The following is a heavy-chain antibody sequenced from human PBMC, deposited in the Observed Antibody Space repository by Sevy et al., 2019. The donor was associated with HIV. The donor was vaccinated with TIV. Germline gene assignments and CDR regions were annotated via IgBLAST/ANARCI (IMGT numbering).Heavy chain of an antibody. CDR1: GFTFSDYA. Sequence: GGSLRLSCAASGFTFSDYAMSWVRQAPGKGLEWVSGINWSGSNTGYADSVKGRFTISRDDAKNSLYLQMKSLRAEDTALYYCARNTYYLGTTGFGAFDLWGQGTLVTVSS. CDR2: INWSGSNT. J-gene: IGHJ3*01. D-gene: IGHD1-1*01. V-gene: IGHV3-20*04. CDR3: ARNTYYLGTTGFGAFDL.